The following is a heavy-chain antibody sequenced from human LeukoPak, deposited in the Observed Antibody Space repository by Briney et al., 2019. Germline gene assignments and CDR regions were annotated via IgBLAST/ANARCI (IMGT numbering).Heavy chain of an antibody. D-gene: IGHD2-2*01. J-gene: IGHJ4*02. CDR2: IYYSGST. CDR3: ARQQYQLFPRYY. Sequence: TSETLSLTCTVSGGSISSGGYSWSWIRQPPGKGLEWIGSIYYSGSTYYNPSLKGRVTISVDTSKNQFSLKLSSVTAADTAVYYCARQQYQLFPRYYWDQGTLVTVSS. V-gene: IGHV4-30-2*03. CDR1: GGSISSGGYS.